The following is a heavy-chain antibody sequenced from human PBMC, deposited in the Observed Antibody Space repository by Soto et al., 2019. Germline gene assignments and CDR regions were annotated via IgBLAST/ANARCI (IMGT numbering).Heavy chain of an antibody. D-gene: IGHD1-1*01. CDR3: ARELRLERENYYYYGMDV. Sequence: GGSLRLSCAASGFTFISYSMNWVRQAPGKGLEWVSSISSSSSYIYYADSVKGRFTISRDNAKNSLYLQMNSLRAEDTAVYYWARELRLERENYYYYGMDVWGQGTTVTVSS. V-gene: IGHV3-21*01. J-gene: IGHJ6*02. CDR2: ISSSSSYI. CDR1: GFTFISYS.